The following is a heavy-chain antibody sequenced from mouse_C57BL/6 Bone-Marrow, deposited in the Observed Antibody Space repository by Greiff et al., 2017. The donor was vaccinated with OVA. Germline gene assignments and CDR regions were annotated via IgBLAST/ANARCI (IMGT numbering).Heavy chain of an antibody. CDR1: GYTFTSYG. J-gene: IGHJ3*01. CDR3: AREGFITRFAY. CDR2: IYPRSGNT. D-gene: IGHD1-1*01. V-gene: IGHV1-81*01. Sequence: VKLLESGAELARPGASVKLSCKASGYTFTSYGISWVKQRTGQGLEWIGEIYPRSGNTYYNEKFKGKATLTADKSSSTAYMELRSLTSEDSAVYFCAREGFITRFAYWGQGTLVTVSA.